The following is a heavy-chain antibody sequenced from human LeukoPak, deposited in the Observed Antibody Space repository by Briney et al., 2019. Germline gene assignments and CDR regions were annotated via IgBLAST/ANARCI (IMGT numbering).Heavy chain of an antibody. Sequence: GGSLRLSCAASGFTFSSYSMNWVRQAPGKGLEWVSSISSSSSYIYYADSLKGRFTISRDNAKNSLYLQMNSLRAADTAVYYCAKDLSRAVAADWFDPWDQGSLVTVSS. CDR3: AKDLSRAVAADWFDP. V-gene: IGHV3-21*04. CDR2: ISSSSSYI. D-gene: IGHD6-19*01. J-gene: IGHJ5*02. CDR1: GFTFSSYS.